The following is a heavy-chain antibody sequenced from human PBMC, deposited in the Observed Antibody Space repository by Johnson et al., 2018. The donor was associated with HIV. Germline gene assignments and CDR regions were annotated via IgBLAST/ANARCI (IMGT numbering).Heavy chain of an antibody. D-gene: IGHD1-26*01. CDR3: AKDVGNFWPDAFDI. CDR2: INWHGGST. J-gene: IGHJ3*02. V-gene: IGHV3-20*04. CDR1: GFTFDDYG. Sequence: VQLMESGGGLVQPGGSLRLSCAASGFTFDDYGMNWVRQAPGKGLEWVSGINWHGGSTGYPDSVRGRLTISRDNSKNTVYLQMSSLRAEDTAVYYCAKDVGNFWPDAFDIWGQGTMVTVSS.